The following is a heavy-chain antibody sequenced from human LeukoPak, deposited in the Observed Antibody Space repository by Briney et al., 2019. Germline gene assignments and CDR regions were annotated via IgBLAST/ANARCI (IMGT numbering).Heavy chain of an antibody. CDR1: GFTFSDYS. D-gene: IGHD3-3*01. J-gene: IGHJ4*02. CDR3: AKKVPGDFRSGPDY. CDR2: ITSTSDTI. V-gene: IGHV3-48*01. Sequence: GGSLRLSCEASGFTFSDYSMNWVRQAPGEGLEWLSYITSTSDTIYYADSVKGRFTISRDNSKNTLYLQMNSLRPEDTAVYYCAKKVPGDFRSGPDYWGQGTLVTVSS.